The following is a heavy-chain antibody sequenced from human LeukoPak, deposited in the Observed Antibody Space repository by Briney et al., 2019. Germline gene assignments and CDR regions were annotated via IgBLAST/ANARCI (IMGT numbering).Heavy chain of an antibody. CDR3: ARVDRHYYYLDV. CDR2: IIPIFGTA. Sequence: ASVKVSCKASGGTFTSYTIGWVRQAPGQGLEWVGGIIPIFGTANPVQKSQGRVKFTTDESTSTAYMELSSLTSEDTAMYYCARVDRHYYYLDVWGKGTTVTVSS. V-gene: IGHV1-69*05. CDR1: GGTFTSYT. J-gene: IGHJ6*03.